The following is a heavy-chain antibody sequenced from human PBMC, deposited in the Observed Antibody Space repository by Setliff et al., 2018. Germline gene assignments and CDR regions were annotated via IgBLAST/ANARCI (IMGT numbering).Heavy chain of an antibody. Sequence: SETLSLTCTVSGGSMSSSSYYWGWIRQPPGKGLEWIGSIYYSGSTYYNPSLKSRVTISVDTSKNQFYLKLSSVTAADTAVYYCARRGMGSSWFQGYFDYWGQGTLVTVSS. V-gene: IGHV4-39*01. J-gene: IGHJ4*02. CDR3: ARRGMGSSWFQGYFDY. CDR2: IYYSGST. CDR1: GGSMSSSSYY. D-gene: IGHD6-13*01.